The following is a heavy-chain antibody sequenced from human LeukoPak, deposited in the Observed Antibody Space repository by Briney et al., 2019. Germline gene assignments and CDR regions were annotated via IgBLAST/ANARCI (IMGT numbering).Heavy chain of an antibody. CDR1: GYTLTELS. V-gene: IGHV1-24*01. CDR3: ATGARLGSGVLHAYFDY. D-gene: IGHD2-15*01. J-gene: IGHJ4*02. Sequence: ASVKVSCKXSGYTLTELSMHWVRQAPGKGLEWMGGFDPEDGETIYAQKFQGRVTMTEDTSTDTAYMELSSLRSEDTAVYYCATGARLGSGVLHAYFDYWGQGTLVTVSS. CDR2: FDPEDGET.